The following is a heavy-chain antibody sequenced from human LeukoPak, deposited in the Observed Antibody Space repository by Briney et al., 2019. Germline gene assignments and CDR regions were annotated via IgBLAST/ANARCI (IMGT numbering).Heavy chain of an antibody. V-gene: IGHV4-30-2*01. CDR1: GGSISSGGYS. CDR2: ICHSGST. D-gene: IGHD3-3*01. Sequence: SETLPLTCAVSGGSISSGGYSWSWIRQPPGKGLEWIGYICHSGSTYYNPSLKSRVTISVDRSKNQFSLKLSSVTAADTAVYYCARGRDFWSGVDYWGQGTLVTVSS. J-gene: IGHJ4*02. CDR3: ARGRDFWSGVDY.